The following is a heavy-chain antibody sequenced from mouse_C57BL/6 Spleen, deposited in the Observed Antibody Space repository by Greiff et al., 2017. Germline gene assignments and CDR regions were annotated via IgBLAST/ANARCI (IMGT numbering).Heavy chain of an antibody. CDR1: GYAFSSYW. CDR3: ARDGVYYRTFAY. J-gene: IGHJ3*01. V-gene: IGHV1-80*01. Sequence: QVQLQQSGAELVKPGASVKISCKASGYAFSSYWMNWVKQRPGKGLEWIGQIYPGDGDTNYNGKFKGKATLTADKSSSTAYMQLSSLTSEDSAVYFCARDGVYYRTFAYWGQGTLVTVSA. D-gene: IGHD2-1*01. CDR2: IYPGDGDT.